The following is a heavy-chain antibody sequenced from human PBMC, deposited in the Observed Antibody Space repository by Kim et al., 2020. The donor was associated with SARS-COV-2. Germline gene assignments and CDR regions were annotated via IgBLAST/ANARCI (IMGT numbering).Heavy chain of an antibody. Sequence: GGSLRLSCAASGFTFSSYSMNWVRQAPGKGLEWVSYISTNSDTIYYADSVKGRFTISRDNAKNSLYLQMNSLRDDDTAVYYCASLIIPAGSYYYGMDVWG. CDR2: ISTNSDTI. D-gene: IGHD2-2*01. J-gene: IGHJ6*01. V-gene: IGHV3-48*02. CDR1: GFTFSSYS. CDR3: ASLIIPAGSYYYGMDV.